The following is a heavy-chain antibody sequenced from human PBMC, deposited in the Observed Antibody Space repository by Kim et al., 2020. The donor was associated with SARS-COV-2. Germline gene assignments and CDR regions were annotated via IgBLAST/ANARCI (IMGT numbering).Heavy chain of an antibody. Sequence: ASVKVSCKASGYTFTSYAMHWVRQAPGQRLEWMGWINAGNGNTKYSQKFQGRVTITRDTSASTAYMELSSLRSEDTAVYYCARDLSYYDSSGYYYYYYGMDVWGQGTTVTVSS. CDR1: GYTFTSYA. CDR3: ARDLSYYDSSGYYYYYYGMDV. CDR2: INAGNGNT. V-gene: IGHV1-3*01. D-gene: IGHD3-22*01. J-gene: IGHJ6*02.